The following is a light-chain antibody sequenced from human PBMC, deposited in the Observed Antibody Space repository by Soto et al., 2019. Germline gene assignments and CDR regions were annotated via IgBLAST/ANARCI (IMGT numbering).Light chain of an antibody. V-gene: IGKV3-15*01. CDR3: QQYHNWPPQYT. J-gene: IGKJ2*01. CDR2: GAS. CDR1: QSVASN. Sequence: EIVMTQSPASLSVSPGDGVTLSCRASQSVASNVAWSQQKPGQGPRLLIHGASTRAVGVPARFSGSGSGTDFTLTISSLQSGDFAVYYCQQYHNWPPQYTFGQGTKLQIK.